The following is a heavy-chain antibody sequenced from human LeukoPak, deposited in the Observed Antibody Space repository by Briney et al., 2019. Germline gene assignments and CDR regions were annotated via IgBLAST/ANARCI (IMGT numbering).Heavy chain of an antibody. J-gene: IGHJ4*02. V-gene: IGHV1-18*01. D-gene: IGHD4-11*01. Sequence: ASVKVSCKASGYTFTSYGISWVRRAPGQGLEWMGWISTYNGNTNYAQKLQGRVTITTDTSTTTAYMELRSLTSDDTAVYYCARDPTTQTFDYWGQGTLVTVSS. CDR2: ISTYNGNT. CDR1: GYTFTSYG. CDR3: ARDPTTQTFDY.